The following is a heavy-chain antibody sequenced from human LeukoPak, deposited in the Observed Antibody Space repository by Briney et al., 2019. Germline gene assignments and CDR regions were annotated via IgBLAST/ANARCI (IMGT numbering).Heavy chain of an antibody. CDR3: ARVGLRYYYDSSGYSHWFDP. V-gene: IGHV4-34*01. Sequence: SETLSLTCAVYGGSFSGYYWSWIRKPPGKGLEWIGEINHSGSTNYNPSLKSRVTISVDTSKNQFSLKLSSVTAADTAVYYCARVGLRYYYDSSGYSHWFDPWGQGTLVTVSS. J-gene: IGHJ5*02. CDR2: INHSGST. CDR1: GGSFSGYY. D-gene: IGHD3-22*01.